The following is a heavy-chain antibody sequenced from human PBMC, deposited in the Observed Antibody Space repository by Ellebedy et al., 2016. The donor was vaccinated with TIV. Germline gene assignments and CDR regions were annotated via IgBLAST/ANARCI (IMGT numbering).Heavy chain of an antibody. CDR1: GFTFSNAW. Sequence: GESLKISXAASGFTFSNAWMSWVRQAPGKGLEWVGRIKSKTDGGTTDYAAPVKGRFTISRDDSKNTLYLQMNSLKTEDTAVYYCTTDQDQYSGSYYDPFDYWGQGTLVTVSS. CDR2: IKSKTDGGTT. V-gene: IGHV3-15*01. CDR3: TTDQDQYSGSYYDPFDY. J-gene: IGHJ4*02. D-gene: IGHD1-26*01.